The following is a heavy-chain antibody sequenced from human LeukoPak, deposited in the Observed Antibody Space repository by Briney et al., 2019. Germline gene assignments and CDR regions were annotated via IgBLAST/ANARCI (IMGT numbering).Heavy chain of an antibody. CDR3: VRDRGSYRPIDY. D-gene: IGHD1-26*01. CDR1: GFTFSHYW. Sequence: PGGSLRLSCVASGFTFSHYWMSWVRQAPGKGLEWVANIKFDGSEEYFVDSVKGRFTISRDNAENSLYLEMNSLRVEDTAIYYCVRDRGSYRPIDYWGQGTLVTVSS. J-gene: IGHJ4*02. V-gene: IGHV3-7*01. CDR2: IKFDGSEE.